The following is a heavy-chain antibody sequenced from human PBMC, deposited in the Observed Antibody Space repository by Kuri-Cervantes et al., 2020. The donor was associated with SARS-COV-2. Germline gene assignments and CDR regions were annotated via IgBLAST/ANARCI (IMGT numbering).Heavy chain of an antibody. CDR1: GFSLTNPKMG. V-gene: IGHV2-26*01. D-gene: IGHD2/OR15-2a*01. Sequence: SGPTLVTPTETLTLTCAVSGFSLTNPKMGVTWIRRPPGKALDWLALIFSNGDKSYNRSLRRGLTISRDTSKSQVFLTMTNVDPVDTATYFCERVLRLETLGLWFDPWGQGILVTVSS. CDR3: ERVLRLETLGLWFDP. J-gene: IGHJ5*01. CDR2: IFSNGDK.